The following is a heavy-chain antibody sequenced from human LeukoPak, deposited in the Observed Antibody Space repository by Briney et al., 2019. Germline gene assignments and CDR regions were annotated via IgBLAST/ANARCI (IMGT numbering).Heavy chain of an antibody. CDR2: ISAGNGNT. CDR1: GYTFTSYA. J-gene: IGHJ4*02. CDR3: AKDMLKWEPTTVLAY. D-gene: IGHD1-26*01. V-gene: IGHV1-3*01. Sequence: ASVTVSCTASGYTFTSYAIHWVRQAPGQRLEWMGWISAGNGNTKYSQNFQGRVTFISNTSATTAFMELSSLRAEDTAVYYCAKDMLKWEPTTVLAYWGQGTLVTVSS.